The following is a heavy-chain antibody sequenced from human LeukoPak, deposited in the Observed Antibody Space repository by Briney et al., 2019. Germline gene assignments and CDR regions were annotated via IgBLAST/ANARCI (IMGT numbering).Heavy chain of an antibody. J-gene: IGHJ4*02. CDR1: GFTFSSYS. Sequence: GGSLRLSCAASGFTFSSYSMNWVRQAPGKGLEWVSSISSSSSYIYYADSVKGRFTISRDNAKNSLYLQMNSLRAEDTAVYYCASGFAGTFTYYWGQGTLGTVSS. D-gene: IGHD1-1*01. CDR2: ISSSSSYI. V-gene: IGHV3-21*01. CDR3: ASGFAGTFTYY.